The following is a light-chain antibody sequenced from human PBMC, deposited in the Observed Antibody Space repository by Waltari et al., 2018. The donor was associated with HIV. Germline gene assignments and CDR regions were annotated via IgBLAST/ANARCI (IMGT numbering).Light chain of an antibody. V-gene: IGLV1-47*01. CDR2: RNN. Sequence: QSVLTQPHSASGTPGQRVTIPCSGSSSNIGSNYVYWYQQLPGTAPKLLIYRNNQRPSGVPDRFSGSKSGTSASLAISGLRSEDEADYYCAAWDDSLSGWVFGGGTKLTVL. J-gene: IGLJ3*02. CDR1: SSNIGSNY. CDR3: AAWDDSLSGWV.